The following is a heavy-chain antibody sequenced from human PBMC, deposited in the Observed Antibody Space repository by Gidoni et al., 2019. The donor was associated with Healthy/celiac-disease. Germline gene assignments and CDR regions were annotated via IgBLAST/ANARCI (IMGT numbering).Heavy chain of an antibody. V-gene: IGHV4-39*01. D-gene: IGHD6-13*01. J-gene: IGHJ5*02. Sequence: QLQLQESGPGLVKPSETLSLTCTVSGGSISSSSYYWGWIRQPPGKVLEWIGSIYYSGSTYYNPSLKSRVTISVDTSKNQFSLKLSSVTAADTAVYYCARPRAGSFNWFDPWGQGTLVTVSS. CDR2: IYYSGST. CDR1: GGSISSSSYY. CDR3: ARPRAGSFNWFDP.